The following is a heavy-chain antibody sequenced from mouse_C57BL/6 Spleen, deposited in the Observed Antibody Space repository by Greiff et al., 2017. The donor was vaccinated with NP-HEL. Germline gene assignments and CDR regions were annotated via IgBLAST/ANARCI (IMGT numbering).Heavy chain of an antibody. D-gene: IGHD3-3*01. CDR2: IWRGGST. Sequence: VQLQQSGPGLVQPSQSLSITCTVSGFSLTSYGVHWVRQSPGKGLEWLGVIWRGGSTDYNAAFMSRLSITKDNSKSQVFFKMNSLQADATAIYYCAKKSVPGPAYCFDYWGQGTTLTVSS. CDR1: GFSLTSYG. V-gene: IGHV2-5*01. CDR3: AKKSVPGPAYCFDY. J-gene: IGHJ2*01.